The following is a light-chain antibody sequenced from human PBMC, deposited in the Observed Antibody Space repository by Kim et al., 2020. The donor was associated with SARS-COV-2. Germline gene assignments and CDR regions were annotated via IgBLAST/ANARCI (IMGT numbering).Light chain of an antibody. CDR3: NSRDSNDTVV. CDR2: VKN. CDR1: VLRSYY. J-gene: IGLJ3*02. V-gene: IGLV3-19*01. Sequence: VDLRTTARITCHGDVLRSYYVSWYQHKPGQAPIVVISVKNNRPSGIPDRFSGSRSGNTASLTISGTQAGDEADYYCNSRDSNDTVVFGGGTQLTVL.